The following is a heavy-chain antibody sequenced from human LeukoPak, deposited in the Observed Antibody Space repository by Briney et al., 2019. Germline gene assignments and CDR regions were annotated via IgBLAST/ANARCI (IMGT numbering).Heavy chain of an antibody. D-gene: IGHD3-10*01. CDR3: AKSSYGLGTYAIAGDY. J-gene: IGHJ4*02. V-gene: IGHV3-23*01. CDR1: GFTLCSYA. Sequence: GGSLRLSCAASGFTLCSYAMSWLRQAPEKGLEWVSAISGTGSSTYSADSVKGRFTISRDNSKHTLYLQMNTLRAEDTAVYYCAKSSYGLGTYAIAGDYWGQGTLVTVSS. CDR2: ISGTGSST.